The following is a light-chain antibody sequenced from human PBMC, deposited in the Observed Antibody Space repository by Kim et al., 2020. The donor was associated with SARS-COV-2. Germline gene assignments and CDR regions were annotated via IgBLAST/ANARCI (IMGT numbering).Light chain of an antibody. CDR2: GAS. CDR1: LSVSSN. J-gene: IGKJ2*01. Sequence: ESQGERASLSCRASLSVSSNLAWYQQKPCQAPRLLIYGASTRATGIPARFSGSGSGTEFTLTISSLQSEDFAVYYCQQYNNWPGYTFGQGTKLEI. V-gene: IGKV3-15*01. CDR3: QQYNNWPGYT.